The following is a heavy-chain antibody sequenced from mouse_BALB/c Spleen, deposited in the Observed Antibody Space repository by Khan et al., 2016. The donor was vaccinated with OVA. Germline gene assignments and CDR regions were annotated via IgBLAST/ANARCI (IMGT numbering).Heavy chain of an antibody. J-gene: IGHJ2*01. CDR1: GFTFSSYG. D-gene: IGHD1-1*01. CDR2: ISGDSTNI. Sequence: EVELVESGGGLVQPGGSRKLSCAASGFTFSSYGMHWVRQAPEKGLEWVAYISGDSTNIYYADTVKGRFTISRDNPKKTLFLQMTSLMSEDTAMYYCATSYYYGYYFDYWGPGTTLTVSA. CDR3: ATSYYYGYYFDY. V-gene: IGHV5-17*02.